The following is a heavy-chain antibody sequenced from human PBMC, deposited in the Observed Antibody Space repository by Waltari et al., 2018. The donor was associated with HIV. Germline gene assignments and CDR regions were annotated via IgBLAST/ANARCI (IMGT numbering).Heavy chain of an antibody. CDR1: GFTFDDYA. CDR3: AKGTGPVRGVIIYFGDGMDV. D-gene: IGHD3-10*01. CDR2: ISWNSGSR. Sequence: EVQLVESGGGLVQPGRSLRLSCAASGFTFDDYAMHWVRQAPGKGLEWVSGISWNSGSRHYADSVKGRFTISRDNAKNSLYLQMNSLRAEDTALYYCAKGTGPVRGVIIYFGDGMDVWGQGTTVTVSS. V-gene: IGHV3-9*01. J-gene: IGHJ6*02.